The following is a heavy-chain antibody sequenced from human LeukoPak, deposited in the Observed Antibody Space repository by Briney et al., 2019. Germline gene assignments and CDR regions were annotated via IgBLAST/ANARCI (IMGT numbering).Heavy chain of an antibody. J-gene: IGHJ6*03. CDR1: VGSTSTYK. V-gene: IGHV4-59*08. CDR3: ARVESGYDYVWGTEKYYYYYMDV. Sequence: SETLSLTSTVPVGSTSTYKWSWIREPPGKRQERSGSTFQRGRTYYNPSLQSRVTISVDTSKNQFSLKLSSVTAADTAVYYCARVESGYDYVWGTEKYYYYYMDVWGKGTTVTVSS. CDR2: TFQRGRT. D-gene: IGHD3-16*01.